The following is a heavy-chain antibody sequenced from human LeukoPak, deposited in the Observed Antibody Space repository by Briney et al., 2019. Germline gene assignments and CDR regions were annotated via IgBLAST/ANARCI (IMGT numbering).Heavy chain of an antibody. J-gene: IGHJ4*02. D-gene: IGHD5-12*01. CDR2: IIPIFGTA. CDR1: GGTFSSYA. V-gene: IGHV1-69*01. Sequence: ASVKVSCKASGGTFSSYAISWVRQAPGQGLEWMGGIIPIFGTANYAQKFQGRVTITADESTSTAYMELSSLRSEGTAVYYCARDSGSYSGYDNFDYWGQGTLVTVSP. CDR3: ARDSGSYSGYDNFDY.